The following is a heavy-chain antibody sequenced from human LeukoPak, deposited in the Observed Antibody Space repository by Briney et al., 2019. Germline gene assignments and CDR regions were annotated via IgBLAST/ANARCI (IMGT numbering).Heavy chain of an antibody. Sequence: PGGSLRLSCAASGFTFSSYAMSWVRQAPGKGLEWVSSISGSDGSTYYADSVKGRFTISRDNSNNTLYLQMNSLRAEDTAVYYCAKDLGYTFGSTYYFDYRGQGTLVTVSS. J-gene: IGHJ4*02. D-gene: IGHD5-18*01. CDR1: GFTFSSYA. V-gene: IGHV3-23*01. CDR3: AKDLGYTFGSTYYFDY. CDR2: ISGSDGST.